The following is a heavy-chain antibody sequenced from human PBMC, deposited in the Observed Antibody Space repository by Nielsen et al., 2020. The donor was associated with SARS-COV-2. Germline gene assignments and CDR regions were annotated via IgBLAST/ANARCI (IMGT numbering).Heavy chain of an antibody. V-gene: IGHV1-3*01. CDR2: INAGNGNT. CDR3: ARGQPYYYGSGSYYNEFYYMDV. Sequence: WVRQAPGQGLEWMGWINAGNGNTKYSQRFQGRVTITRDTSASTAYMELSSLRSEDTAVYYCARGQPYYYGSGSYYNEFYYMDVWGKGTTVTVSS. J-gene: IGHJ6*03. D-gene: IGHD3-10*01.